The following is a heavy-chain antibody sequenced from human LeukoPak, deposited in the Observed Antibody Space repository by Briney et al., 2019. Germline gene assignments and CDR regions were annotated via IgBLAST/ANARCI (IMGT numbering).Heavy chain of an antibody. V-gene: IGHV4-31*03. J-gene: IGHJ4*02. CDR1: GVSISSAGYY. D-gene: IGHD5-18*01. CDR2: IYYTGRT. CDR3: ASAPLGNSFGYMAY. Sequence: SETLSLTCTVSGVSISSAGYYWNWIRQHPTEGLEWIGHIYYTGRTTYNPSVKSRVTISADTSKNQFSLKLNSVTAADTAVYFCASAPLGNSFGYMAYWGQGALVTVSS.